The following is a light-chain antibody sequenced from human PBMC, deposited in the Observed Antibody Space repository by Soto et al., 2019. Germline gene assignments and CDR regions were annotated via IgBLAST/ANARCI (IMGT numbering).Light chain of an antibody. V-gene: IGKV3-15*01. Sequence: EIVLTQSPGTLSLSPGERATLSCRASQSVGSNLAWYQHKPGQAPRLLIFGASTRATGMPARFSGSGSETEFTLTISSLQSEDSAVYYCQQYNDWPRTFGQGTKVDIK. CDR1: QSVGSN. J-gene: IGKJ1*01. CDR3: QQYNDWPRT. CDR2: GAS.